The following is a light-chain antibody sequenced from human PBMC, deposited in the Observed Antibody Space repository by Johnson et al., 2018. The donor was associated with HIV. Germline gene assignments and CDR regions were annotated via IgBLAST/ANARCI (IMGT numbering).Light chain of an antibody. V-gene: IGLV1-51*02. J-gene: IGLJ1*01. Sequence: QSVLTQPPSVSAAPGQKVTISCSGSSSNIGNNYVSWYQQLPGTAPKLLIYENNKRPSGIPDRFSGSKSGTSATLGITGLQTGDEADYYWGTWDSSLRGVFGTGTKVTVL. CDR1: SSNIGNNY. CDR3: GTWDSSLRGV. CDR2: ENN.